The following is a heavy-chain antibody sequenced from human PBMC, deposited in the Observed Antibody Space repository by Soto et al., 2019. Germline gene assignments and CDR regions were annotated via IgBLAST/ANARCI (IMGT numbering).Heavy chain of an antibody. D-gene: IGHD3-22*01. J-gene: IGHJ6*02. CDR2: IIPILGIA. V-gene: IGHV1-69*04. CDR1: GYTFTSYY. CDR3: ARANYYDSSGYVSPGMDV. Sequence: ASVKVSCKASGYTFTSYYMHWVRQAPGQGLEWMGRIIPILGIANYAQKFQGRVTITADKSTSTAYMELSSLRSEDTAVYYCARANYYDSSGYVSPGMDVWGQGTTVTVSS.